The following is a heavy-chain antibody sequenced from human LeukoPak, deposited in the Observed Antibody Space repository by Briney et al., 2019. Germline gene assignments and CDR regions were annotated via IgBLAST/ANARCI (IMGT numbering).Heavy chain of an antibody. Sequence: GGSLRLSCVVSGFPFGNFWMPWVRQVPGKGLVWVARMDTDGRTTDYADCVKGRFTISRDNARNTLYLQMRSLRADDTALYYCATDVTGSEDRWGQGTLVTVSS. J-gene: IGHJ5*02. CDR3: ATDVTGSEDR. CDR2: MDTDGRTT. D-gene: IGHD6-25*01. V-gene: IGHV3-74*01. CDR1: GFPFGNFW.